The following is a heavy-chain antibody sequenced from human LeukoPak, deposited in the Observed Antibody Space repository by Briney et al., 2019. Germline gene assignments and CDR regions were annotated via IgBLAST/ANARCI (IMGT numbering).Heavy chain of an antibody. CDR3: AKVLSSSWGYFGF. J-gene: IGHJ4*02. D-gene: IGHD6-13*01. V-gene: IGHV3-23*01. Sequence: PGGSLRLSCAASGFTFSGFAMSWVRQAPGKGLEWVSTISNSGGSTYYADSVKGRFTISRDNSKNTLYLQMNSLRAEDTAVYYCAKVLSSSWGYFGFWGQGTLVTVSS. CDR1: GFTFSGFA. CDR2: ISNSGGST.